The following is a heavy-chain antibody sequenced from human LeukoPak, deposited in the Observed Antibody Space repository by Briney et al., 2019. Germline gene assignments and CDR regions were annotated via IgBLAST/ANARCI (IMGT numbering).Heavy chain of an antibody. V-gene: IGHV1-58*02. CDR2: IVVGSGNT. D-gene: IGHD5-24*01. CDR1: GFTFTSSA. J-gene: IGHJ4*02. Sequence: ASVKVSCKASGFTFTSSAMQWVRQARGQRLEWIGWIVVGSGNTNYAQKFQERVTITRDMSTSTAYMELSSLRSEDTAVYYCAAFVEMATITGYWGQGTLVTVSS. CDR3: AAFVEMATITGY.